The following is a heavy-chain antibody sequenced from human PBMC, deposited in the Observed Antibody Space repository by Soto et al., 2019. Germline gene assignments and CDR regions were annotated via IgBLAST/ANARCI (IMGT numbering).Heavy chain of an antibody. CDR1: GGSISSSSYY. Sequence: PSETLSLTCTVSGGSISSSSYYWGWIRQPPGKGLEWIGYIYYSGSTYYNPSLKSRVTISVDTSKNQFSLKLSSVTAADTAVYYCARVDNRLNWFDPWGQGTLVTVSS. J-gene: IGHJ5*02. V-gene: IGHV4-30-4*08. D-gene: IGHD1-20*01. CDR3: ARVDNRLNWFDP. CDR2: IYYSGST.